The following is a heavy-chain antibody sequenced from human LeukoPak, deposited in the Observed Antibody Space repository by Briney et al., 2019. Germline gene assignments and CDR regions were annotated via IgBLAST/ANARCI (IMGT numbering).Heavy chain of an antibody. V-gene: IGHV4-4*07. CDR3: ARVRYYYDSSGYPEYFDY. CDR2: IYTSGST. J-gene: IGHJ4*02. CDR1: GGSISNHY. Sequence: SETLSLTCTVSGGSISNHYWSWIQQPAGKGLEWIGRIYTSGSTNYNPSLKSRVTMSVDTSKNQFSLKLSSVTAADTAVYFCARVRYYYDSSGYPEYFDYWGQGTLVTVSS. D-gene: IGHD3-22*01.